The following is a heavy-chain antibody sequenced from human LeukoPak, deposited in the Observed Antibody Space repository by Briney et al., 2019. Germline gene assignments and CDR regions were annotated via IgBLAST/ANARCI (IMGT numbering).Heavy chain of an antibody. D-gene: IGHD6-13*01. CDR1: GYSISSGYY. CDR2: IYHSGST. J-gene: IGHJ5*02. Sequence: PSETLSLTCAVSGYSISSGYYWGWIRPPPGKGLEWIGSIYHSGSTYYNPSLTSRVTLSADTSKHQFSLKLSSVTAADTALSYSARHRRIAAAGTNWFDPWGQGTLVTVSS. V-gene: IGHV4-38-2*01. CDR3: ARHRRIAAAGTNWFDP.